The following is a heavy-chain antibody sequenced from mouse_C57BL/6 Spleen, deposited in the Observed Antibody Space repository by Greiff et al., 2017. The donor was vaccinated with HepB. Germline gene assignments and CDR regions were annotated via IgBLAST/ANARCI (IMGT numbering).Heavy chain of an antibody. J-gene: IGHJ2*01. D-gene: IGHD1-1*01. Sequence: QVQLQQPGAELVRPGSSVKLSCKASGYTFTSYWMHWVKQRPIQGLEWIGNIDPSDSETHYNPKFKDKATLTVDKSSSTAYMQLSSLTSEDSAVYYCARERTTVVATGFDYWGQGTTLTVSS. CDR3: ARERTTVVATGFDY. CDR1: GYTFTSYW. CDR2: IDPSDSET. V-gene: IGHV1-52*01.